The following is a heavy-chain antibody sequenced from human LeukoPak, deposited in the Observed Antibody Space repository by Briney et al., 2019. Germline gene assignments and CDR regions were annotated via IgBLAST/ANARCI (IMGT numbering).Heavy chain of an antibody. CDR1: GFTSSSYW. J-gene: IGHJ4*02. CDR3: ARERSYGDYDDY. CDR2: IKQDGSEK. D-gene: IGHD4-17*01. Sequence: GGSLRLSCAASGFTSSSYWMSWVRQAPGKGLGWVANIKQDGSEKYYVDSVKGRFTISRDNAKNSLYLQMNSLRAEDTAVYYCARERSYGDYDDYWGQGTLVTVYS. V-gene: IGHV3-7*01.